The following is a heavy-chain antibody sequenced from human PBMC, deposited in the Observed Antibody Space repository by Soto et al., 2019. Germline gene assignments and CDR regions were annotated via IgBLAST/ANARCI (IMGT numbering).Heavy chain of an antibody. J-gene: IGHJ6*02. CDR1: GFTFSSYS. CDR2: ISSSSSYI. V-gene: IGHV3-21*01. CDR3: ARDERTLLYYYYGMDV. Sequence: GGSLRLSCAASGFTFSSYSMNWVRQAPGKGLEWVSSISSSSSYIYYADSVKGRFTISRDNAKNSLYLQMNSLRAEDTAVCYCARDERTLLYYYYGMDVWGQGTTVTVSS.